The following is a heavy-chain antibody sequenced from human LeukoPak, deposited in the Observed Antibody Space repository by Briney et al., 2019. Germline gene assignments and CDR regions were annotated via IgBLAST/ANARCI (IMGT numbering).Heavy chain of an antibody. J-gene: IGHJ4*02. D-gene: IGHD1-1*01. CDR1: GFTFSTYG. CDR2: TQYDGSDK. Sequence: GGSLRLSCAASGFTFSTYGLHWVRQAPGKGLEWVAFTQYDGSDKYYADSVKGRFTISRDNSKNALFLQMNSLRGEDTAMYYCAEDQQLEPFHYWGQGTLVTVSS. V-gene: IGHV3-30*02. CDR3: AEDQQLEPFHY.